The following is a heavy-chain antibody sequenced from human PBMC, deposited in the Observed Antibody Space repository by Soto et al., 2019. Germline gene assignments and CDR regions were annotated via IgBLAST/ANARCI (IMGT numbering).Heavy chain of an antibody. CDR1: GFSFSTYN. D-gene: IGHD1-26*01. CDR2: INGRSNYK. J-gene: IGHJ4*02. CDR3: VREDGLVGSNSAFDY. Sequence: EVQVVESGGGLVKPGGSLRLSCATSGFSFSTYNMNWVRQAPGKGLEWVSSINGRSNYKYYTDSVKGRFAISRDNPKNSRYLQMDRLRVEDTAVYYCVREDGLVGSNSAFDYWGQGTLVTVSS. V-gene: IGHV3-21*02.